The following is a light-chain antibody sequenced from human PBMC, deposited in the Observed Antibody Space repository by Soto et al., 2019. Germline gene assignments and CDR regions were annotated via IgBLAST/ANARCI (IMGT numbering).Light chain of an antibody. V-gene: IGKV2D-29*02. CDR1: QSLVHPDGNAY. CDR2: EVS. CDR3: MQSTQLPPT. Sequence: DVVMTQSPLSLPVTLGQPASISCRSSQSLVHPDGNAYLSWYLQKPGQSPQLLIYEVSTRVSGVPDRFSGSGSGTDFTLEISRVETDDVGIYYCMQSTQLPPTFGQGTRLEIK. J-gene: IGKJ5*01.